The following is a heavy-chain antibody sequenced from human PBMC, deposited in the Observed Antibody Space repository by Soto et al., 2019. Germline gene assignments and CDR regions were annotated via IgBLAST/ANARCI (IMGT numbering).Heavy chain of an antibody. CDR1: GGSISSYY. Sequence: SETLSLTCTVSGGSISSYYWSWIRQPPGKGLEWIGYIHYSGSTNYNPSLKNRVTISLDTSKNQFSLKLNSVTAADTAVYYCARDRIRSSSTDWPEWFAPWGQGTLVTVSS. CDR3: ARDRIRSSSTDWPEWFAP. CDR2: IHYSGST. D-gene: IGHD2-2*01. V-gene: IGHV4-59*01. J-gene: IGHJ5*02.